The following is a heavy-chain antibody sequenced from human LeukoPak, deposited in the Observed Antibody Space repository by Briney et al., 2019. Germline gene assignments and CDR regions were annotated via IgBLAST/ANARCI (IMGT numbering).Heavy chain of an antibody. V-gene: IGHV1-69*13. CDR3: ADAGGYCSSTSCFGREVEAFDI. J-gene: IGHJ3*02. D-gene: IGHD2-2*01. Sequence: ASVKVSCKASGGTFSSYAISWVRQAPGQGLEWMGGIIPTFGTANYAQKFQGRVTITADESTSTAYMELSSLRSEDTAVYYCADAGGYCSSTSCFGREVEAFDIWGQGTMVTVSS. CDR1: GGTFSSYA. CDR2: IIPTFGTA.